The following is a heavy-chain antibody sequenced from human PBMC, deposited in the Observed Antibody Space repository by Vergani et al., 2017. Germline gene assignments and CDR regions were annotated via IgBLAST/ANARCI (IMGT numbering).Heavy chain of an antibody. CDR1: GISISQTYH. Sequence: HVLLQGSSPGLVKPSETLSLTCVVSGISISQTYHWAWIRQTPGKGLEWIGSVYHRGAISYNPSLVSPVTISVDTSSNELSLKLTSVTAADTSVYYCASPVWHGFYGNFDNWGQGTLVTVSS. V-gene: IGHV4-38-2*01. CDR3: ASPVWHGFYGNFDN. J-gene: IGHJ4*02. D-gene: IGHD3-3*01. CDR2: VYHRGAI.